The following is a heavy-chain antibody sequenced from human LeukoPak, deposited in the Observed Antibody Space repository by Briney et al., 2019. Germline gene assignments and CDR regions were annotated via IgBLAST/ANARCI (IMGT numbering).Heavy chain of an antibody. J-gene: IGHJ4*02. V-gene: IGHV3-33*03. CDR3: AKTGSRWEFDN. CDR1: GFTFSSYG. D-gene: IGHD6-13*01. CDR2: ISYDGSND. Sequence: GGSLRLSCAASGFTFSSYGIHWVRRAPEKGLERVAGISYDGSNDYYGDSVKGRFTISRDNSKNTLYLQMNSLRVEDTAVYYCAKTGSRWEFDNWGQGTLVTVSS.